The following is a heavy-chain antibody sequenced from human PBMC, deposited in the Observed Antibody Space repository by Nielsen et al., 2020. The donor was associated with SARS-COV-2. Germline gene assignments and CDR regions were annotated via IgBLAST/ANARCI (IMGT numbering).Heavy chain of an antibody. V-gene: IGHV1-46*01. Sequence: ASVKVSCKASGGTFSSYAISWVRQAPGQGLEWVGIIAPIGATTTYARKFQGRVTMTRDTSTSTFYMELSSLRFTDTAVYYCAREWDDYESSAYDLWGQGTPVTVSS. CDR2: IAPIGATT. D-gene: IGHD3-22*01. J-gene: IGHJ4*02. CDR3: AREWDDYESSAYDL. CDR1: GGTFSSYA.